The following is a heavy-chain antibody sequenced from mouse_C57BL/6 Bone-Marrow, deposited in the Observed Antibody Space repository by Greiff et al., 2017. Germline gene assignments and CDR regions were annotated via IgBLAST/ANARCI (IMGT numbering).Heavy chain of an antibody. D-gene: IGHD2-4*01. V-gene: IGHV1-81*01. Sequence: QVQLQPSGAELARPGASVKLSCKASGYTFTSYGISWVKHRTGQRLEWIGEIYPRSGNTSYNEKFKGKAKLNAEKYSSTAYMVLRSLTSEDSAVYFCARGRGLRPYYYAMDDWGQGTSVTVSS. CDR3: ARGRGLRPYYYAMDD. CDR2: IYPRSGNT. J-gene: IGHJ4*01. CDR1: GYTFTSYG.